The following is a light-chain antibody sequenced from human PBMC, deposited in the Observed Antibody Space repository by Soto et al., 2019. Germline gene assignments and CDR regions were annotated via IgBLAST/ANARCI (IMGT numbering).Light chain of an antibody. J-gene: IGKJ5*01. Sequence: DIHITHSPSSLSSSVVDTFTVTCLSSQSISSWLSWYQQKPGKAPKLLIYDASSLESGVPSRFSGSGSGTEFTLTISSLQPDDFATYYCQQYNSYSPITFGQGTRLE. CDR1: QSISSW. CDR2: DAS. CDR3: QQYNSYSPIT. V-gene: IGKV1-5*01.